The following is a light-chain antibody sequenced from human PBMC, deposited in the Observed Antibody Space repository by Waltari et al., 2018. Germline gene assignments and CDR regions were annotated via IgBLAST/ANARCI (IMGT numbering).Light chain of an antibody. V-gene: IGLV2-23*02. CDR2: EVN. J-gene: IGLJ2*01. CDR1: SSDVGSYNL. Sequence: QSALTQPASVSGSPEQSITISCTGTSSDVGSYNLFSWYQQHPGKAPKLMISEVNERPSGVSIRCSGSNSGNTASLTISGLQAEDEADYYCCSYAGSNTVLFGGGTKLTVL. CDR3: CSYAGSNTVL.